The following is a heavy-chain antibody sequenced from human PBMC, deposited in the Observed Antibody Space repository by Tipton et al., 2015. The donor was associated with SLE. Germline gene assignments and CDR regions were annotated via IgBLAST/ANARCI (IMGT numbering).Heavy chain of an antibody. V-gene: IGHV4-39*07. CDR3: ARGRTGDGRNPFDP. D-gene: IGHD4-23*01. J-gene: IGHJ5*02. CDR1: GDSLSSNNYY. CDR2: IHYAGGT. Sequence: TLSLTCSVSGDSLSSNNYYLGWIRQSPAQGLELIGPIHYAGGTYYNPSLMCRLTISVDTSGNHFSLNLISVTAADTAVYYCARGRTGDGRNPFDPWVQGTQVTVSS.